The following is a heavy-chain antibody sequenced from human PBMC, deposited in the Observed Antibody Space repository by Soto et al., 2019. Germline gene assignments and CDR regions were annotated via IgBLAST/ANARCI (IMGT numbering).Heavy chain of an antibody. V-gene: IGHV4-38-2*01. Sequence: SETLSLTCAVSGFFISSGNYWGWIRKPPGKGLEWIGSIFHGGNTYYNPSLKSRVTISVDMSKNQFSLKLNSVTAAYTAVYYCARARWYDAFDVWGQGTVVTVSS. CDR1: GFFISSGNY. CDR3: ARARWYDAFDV. J-gene: IGHJ3*01. D-gene: IGHD2-15*01. CDR2: IFHGGNT.